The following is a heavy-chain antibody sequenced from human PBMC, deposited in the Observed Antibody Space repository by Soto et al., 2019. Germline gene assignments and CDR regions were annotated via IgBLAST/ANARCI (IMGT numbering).Heavy chain of an antibody. CDR1: GFTFSNAW. J-gene: IGHJ4*02. CDR2: IKSKTHGGTI. Sequence: EVQLVESGGDLVKPGGSLRLSCAASGFTFSNAWMNWVRQASGKGLEWVGRIKSKTHGGTIDYDKPVKGRITISRDDSKNTVYLQMNSLKIEDTAVYYCTTYYYGSGPHDYWGQGTLVTVSS. D-gene: IGHD3-10*01. CDR3: TTYYYGSGPHDY. V-gene: IGHV3-15*07.